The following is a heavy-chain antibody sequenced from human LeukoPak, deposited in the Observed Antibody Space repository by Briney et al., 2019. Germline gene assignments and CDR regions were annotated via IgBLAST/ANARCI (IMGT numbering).Heavy chain of an antibody. CDR1: GYTFTDYA. Sequence: ASVKVSCKASGYTFTDYAIHWVRQAPGQRLEWMGWINAGNGNTKYSQKFQGRVTITRDTSASTAYMELSSLRSEDTAVYYCAATDGFGEGWFDPWGQGTLVTVSS. D-gene: IGHD3-10*01. CDR3: AATDGFGEGWFDP. J-gene: IGHJ5*02. CDR2: INAGNGNT. V-gene: IGHV1-3*01.